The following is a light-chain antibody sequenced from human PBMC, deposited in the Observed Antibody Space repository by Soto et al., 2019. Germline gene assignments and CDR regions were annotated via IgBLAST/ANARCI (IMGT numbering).Light chain of an antibody. CDR1: SSDVGGYKY. CDR3: AAWDDRLIGWV. CDR2: EVS. Sequence: QSALTQPASVSGSPGQSITIACTGTSSDVGGYKYVSWYQQHPGKAPKLMIYEVSNRPSGVSNRFSGSKSGTSASLAISGLRSEDETDYYCAAWDDRLIGWVFGGGTKLTVL. J-gene: IGLJ3*02. V-gene: IGLV2-14*01.